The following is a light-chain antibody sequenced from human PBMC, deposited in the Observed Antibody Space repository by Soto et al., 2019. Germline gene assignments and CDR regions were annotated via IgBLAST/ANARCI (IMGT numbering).Light chain of an antibody. CDR3: QQYNSYSRMWT. V-gene: IGKV1-5*01. Sequence: DIQMTQSPSTLSASVGDRVTITCRASQSISSWLAWYQQKPGKAPKLLIYDASSLEIGVPSRFSGSGSRTEFTLTISSLQPYDFATYYCQQYNSYSRMWTFGQGTKVEIK. J-gene: IGKJ1*01. CDR1: QSISSW. CDR2: DAS.